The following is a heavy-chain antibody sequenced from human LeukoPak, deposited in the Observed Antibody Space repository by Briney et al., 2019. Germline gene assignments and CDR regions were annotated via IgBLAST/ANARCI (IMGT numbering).Heavy chain of an antibody. Sequence: SETLSLTCAVSGGSISSSNWWSWVRQPPGKGLEWIGEIYHSGSTNYNPSLKSRVTISVDTSKNQFSLKLSSVTAADTAVYYCASGGARAPYYFDYWGQGTLVTVSS. CDR1: GGSISSSNW. CDR3: ASGGARAPYYFDY. V-gene: IGHV4-4*02. D-gene: IGHD2-21*01. J-gene: IGHJ4*02. CDR2: IYHSGST.